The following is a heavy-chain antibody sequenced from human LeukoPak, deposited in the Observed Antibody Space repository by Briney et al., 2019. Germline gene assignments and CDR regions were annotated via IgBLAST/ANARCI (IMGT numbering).Heavy chain of an antibody. D-gene: IGHD2-8*01. CDR3: ARYHGDYYYYYYMDV. V-gene: IGHV1-2*02. J-gene: IGHJ6*03. CDR2: INPNSGGT. Sequence: ASVKVSCKASGYTFTGYYMHWVRQAPGQVLEGMGWINPNSGGTNYAQKFQGRVTMTRDTSISTAYMELSRLRSDDTVVYYCARYHGDYYYYYYMDVWGKGTTVTVSS. CDR1: GYTFTGYY.